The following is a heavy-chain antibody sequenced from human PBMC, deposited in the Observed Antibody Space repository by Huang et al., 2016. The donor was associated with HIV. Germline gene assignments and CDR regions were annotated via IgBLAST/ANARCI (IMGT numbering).Heavy chain of an antibody. J-gene: IGHJ3*02. V-gene: IGHV3-30*02. CDR2: IRKAGRDK. CDR3: ARDFVWTFDI. Sequence: QVQLVESGGGVVQPGGSLRLSCAASGFTFSAHGMHWVRQIPGQGLEWVAFIRKAGRDKYYADSVKGRFTISRDDSKNTLYLQMNSLRGEDTAVYNCARDFVWTFDIWGQGTMVTVSS. D-gene: IGHD1-1*01. CDR1: GFTFSAHG.